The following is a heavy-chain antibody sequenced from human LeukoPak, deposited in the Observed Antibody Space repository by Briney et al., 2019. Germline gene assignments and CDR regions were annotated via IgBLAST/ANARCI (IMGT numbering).Heavy chain of an antibody. CDR1: GFTFSSYW. CDR3: VRCGVWGSYRPIDY. CDR2: INNDGSST. J-gene: IGHJ4*02. Sequence: GGSLRLSCAASGFTFSSYWMHWVRQVPGKGLVWVTRINNDGSSTSYADSVKGRFTISRDNAKNTLFLQMNSLRAEDKAVYYCVRCGVWGSYRPIDYWGQGTMVTVSS. V-gene: IGHV3-74*01. D-gene: IGHD3-16*02.